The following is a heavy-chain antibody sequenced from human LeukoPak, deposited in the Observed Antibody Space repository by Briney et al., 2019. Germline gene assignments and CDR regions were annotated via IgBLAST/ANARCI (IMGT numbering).Heavy chain of an antibody. J-gene: IGHJ3*02. CDR1: GFTFSSYE. CDR3: AREHYDSSGYYSWVAFDI. CDR2: ISSSGSTI. V-gene: IGHV3-48*03. Sequence: GGSLRLSCAASGFTFSSYEMNWVRQAPGKGLEWVSYISSSGSTIYYADSVKGRFTISRDNAKNSLYLQMNSLRAEDTALYYCAREHYDSSGYYSWVAFDIWGQGTMVTVSS. D-gene: IGHD3-22*01.